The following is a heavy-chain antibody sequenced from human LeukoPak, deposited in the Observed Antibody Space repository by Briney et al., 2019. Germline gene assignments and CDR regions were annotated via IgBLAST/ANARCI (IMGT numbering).Heavy chain of an antibody. CDR2: IYPGDSDT. V-gene: IGHV5-51*01. Sequence: GESLKISCKGSGYTFGTSYWIAWVRQTPGKGLEWMGSIYPGDSDTRYSPSFQGQITISADKSINTAYLQWSSLKASDTAIYYCAGTSASFLDFWGQGTLVTVSS. CDR3: AGTSASFLDF. J-gene: IGHJ4*02. D-gene: IGHD2-2*01. CDR1: GYTFGTSYW.